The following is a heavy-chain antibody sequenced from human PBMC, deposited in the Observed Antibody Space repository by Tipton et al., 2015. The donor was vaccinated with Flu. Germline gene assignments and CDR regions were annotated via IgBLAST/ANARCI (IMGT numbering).Heavy chain of an antibody. J-gene: IGHJ6*02. CDR2: IWNDGSNK. CDR1: GFTFSSYG. CDR3: ARDRRRIAAAGLSDYYSFGMGV. D-gene: IGHD6-13*01. V-gene: IGHV3-33*01. Sequence: SGFTFSSYGMHWVRQAPGKGLEWVAVIWNDGSNKYYADSVKGRFTISRDNSKNTLYLQMNSLRAEDTAVYYCARDRRRIAAAGLSDYYSFGMGVWGQGTTVAVSS.